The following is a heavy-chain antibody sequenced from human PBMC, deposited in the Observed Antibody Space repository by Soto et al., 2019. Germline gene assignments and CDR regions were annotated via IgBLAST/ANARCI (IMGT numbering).Heavy chain of an antibody. J-gene: IGHJ4*02. CDR3: AREGFSGAYLAY. V-gene: IGHV1-69*01. D-gene: IGHD3-22*01. CDR1: GGTFGSYA. CDR2: SVPIFTTA. Sequence: QVQLVQSGAEVKKPGSSVKVSCKASGGTFGSYAIAWVRQAPGQGLEWMGGSVPIFTTANYAQKFQGRVTITADECTRTAYMELNGVTSEDTAVYYCAREGFSGAYLAYWGQGTLVTVSS.